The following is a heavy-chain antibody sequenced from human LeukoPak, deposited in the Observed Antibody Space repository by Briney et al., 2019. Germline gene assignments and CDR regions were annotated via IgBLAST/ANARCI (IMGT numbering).Heavy chain of an antibody. J-gene: IGHJ4*02. V-gene: IGHV1-8*01. Sequence: ASVKVSCKASGYTFTSYDINWVRQATGQGLEWMGWMNPNSGNTGYAQKLQGRVTMTRNTSISTAYMELSSLRSEDTAVYYCARAPGGYDFWTDWGQGTLVTVSS. CDR2: MNPNSGNT. CDR3: ARAPGGYDFWTD. CDR1: GYTFTSYD. D-gene: IGHD3/OR15-3a*01.